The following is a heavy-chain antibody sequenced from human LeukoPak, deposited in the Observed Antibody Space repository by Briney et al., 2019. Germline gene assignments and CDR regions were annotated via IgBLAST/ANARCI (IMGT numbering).Heavy chain of an antibody. D-gene: IGHD3-3*01. CDR2: INPSGGST. Sequence: ASVKVSCKASGYTFTSYYMHWARQAPGQGLEWMGIINPSGGSTSYAQKFQGRVTMTRDTSTSTVYMELSSLRSEDTAVYYCARDNGDFWSGSNRWGQGTLVTVSS. CDR1: GYTFTSYY. V-gene: IGHV1-46*01. J-gene: IGHJ4*02. CDR3: ARDNGDFWSGSNR.